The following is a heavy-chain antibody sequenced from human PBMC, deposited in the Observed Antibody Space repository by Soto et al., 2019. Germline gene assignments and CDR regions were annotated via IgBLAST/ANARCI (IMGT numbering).Heavy chain of an antibody. J-gene: IGHJ4*02. CDR3: ARHTTVTNIDY. D-gene: IGHD4-17*01. Sequence: QVQLQESGPGLVKPSETLSLTCTVSGGSVSGGSFYWSWIRQPPGKGLEWIGYISYSGSTNYNPSLKSRVTISSDTSNNQFSLKMSSVTAADTAIYYCARHTTVTNIDYWGRGTPVTVSS. CDR2: ISYSGST. V-gene: IGHV4-61*01. CDR1: GGSVSGGSFY.